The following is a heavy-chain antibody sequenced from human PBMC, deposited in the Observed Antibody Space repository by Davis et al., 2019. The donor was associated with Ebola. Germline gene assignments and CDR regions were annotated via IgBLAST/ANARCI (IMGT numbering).Heavy chain of an antibody. D-gene: IGHD3-10*01. CDR1: GFTFDDYA. V-gene: IGHV3-9*01. CDR2: ISWNSGSI. CDR3: AKGFMVQGVIPYYYGMDV. Sequence: GGSLRLSCAASGFTFDDYAMHWVRQAPGKGLEWVSGISWNSGSIGYADSVKGRFTISRDNAKNSLYLQMNSLRAEDTALYYCAKGFMVQGVIPYYYGMDVSGQGTTVTVSS. J-gene: IGHJ6*02.